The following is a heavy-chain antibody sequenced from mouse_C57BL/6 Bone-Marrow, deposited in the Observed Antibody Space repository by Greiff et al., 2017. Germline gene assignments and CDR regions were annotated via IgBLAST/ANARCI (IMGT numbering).Heavy chain of an antibody. Sequence: VMLVESGAELARPGASVKLSCKASGYTFTSYGISWVKQRTGQGLEWIGEIYPRSGNTYYNEKFKGKATLTADKSSSTAYMELRSLTSEDSAVYFCARGYYDYEGYWGQGTSVTVSS. CDR2: IYPRSGNT. D-gene: IGHD2-4*01. CDR3: ARGYYDYEGY. J-gene: IGHJ4*01. CDR1: GYTFTSYG. V-gene: IGHV1-81*01.